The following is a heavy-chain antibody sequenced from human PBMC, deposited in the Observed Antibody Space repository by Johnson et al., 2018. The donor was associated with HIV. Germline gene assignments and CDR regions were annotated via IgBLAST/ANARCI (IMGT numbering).Heavy chain of an antibody. Sequence: VQLVESGGGVVQPGRSLRLSCAASGFTFSSYAMHWVRQAPGKGLEWVAVISYDGSNKYYADSVKGRFTIPRDNSKNTLYLQMNSLRAEDTAVYYCARNEYSNYGGRDAFDIWGQGTMVTVPS. CDR1: GFTFSSYA. V-gene: IGHV3-30*04. J-gene: IGHJ3*02. CDR3: ARNEYSNYGGRDAFDI. CDR2: ISYDGSNK. D-gene: IGHD4-11*01.